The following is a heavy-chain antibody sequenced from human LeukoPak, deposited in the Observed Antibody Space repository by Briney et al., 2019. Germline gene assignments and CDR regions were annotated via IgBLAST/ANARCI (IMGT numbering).Heavy chain of an antibody. CDR1: GGSISSSNW. CDR2: IYHSGST. D-gene: IGHD6-19*01. J-gene: IGHJ4*02. Sequence: SETLSLTCAVSGGSISSSNWWSWVRQPPGKGLEWIGEIYHSGSTNYNPSLKSRVTISVDKSKNQFSLKLSSVTAADTAVYYCARTHYSSGWSSLDYWGQGTLVTVSS. V-gene: IGHV4-4*02. CDR3: ARTHYSSGWSSLDY.